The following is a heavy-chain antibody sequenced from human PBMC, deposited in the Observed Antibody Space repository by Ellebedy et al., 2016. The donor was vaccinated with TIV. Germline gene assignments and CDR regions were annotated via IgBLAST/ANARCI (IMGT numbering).Heavy chain of an antibody. CDR1: GFTFSSYW. D-gene: IGHD5-18*01. CDR3: ARGQLWLI. Sequence: PGGFLRLSCAASGFTFSSYWMSWVRQAPGKGLECVAKIKEDGSEKYYVDSVKGRFTISRDNAKNSLYLQMNSLRAEDTATYYCARGQLWLIWGQGSLVTVSS. J-gene: IGHJ4*02. CDR2: IKEDGSEK. V-gene: IGHV3-7*03.